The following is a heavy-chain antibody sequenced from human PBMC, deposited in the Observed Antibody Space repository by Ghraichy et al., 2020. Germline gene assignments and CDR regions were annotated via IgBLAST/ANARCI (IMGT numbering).Heavy chain of an antibody. J-gene: IGHJ4*02. D-gene: IGHD2-21*01. V-gene: IGHV3-23*01. CDR3: AKLVRF. CDR2: ISGSGGTT. CDR1: GFTFSSNA. Sequence: GGSLRLSCAASGFTFSSNAMNWVRQAPGKGLEWVSGISGSGGTTYYADSVKGRFTISRDNSKNTLYLQMNSLRPEDTAVYYCAKLVRFWGQGNLVTVSS.